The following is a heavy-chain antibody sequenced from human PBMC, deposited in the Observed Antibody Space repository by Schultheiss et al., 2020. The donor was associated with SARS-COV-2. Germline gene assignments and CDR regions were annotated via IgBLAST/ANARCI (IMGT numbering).Heavy chain of an antibody. CDR3: ARNHGDYPYFDY. V-gene: IGHV4-61*01. D-gene: IGHD4-17*01. J-gene: IGHJ4*02. CDR1: GGSVSSGSYY. Sequence: SETLSLTCTVSGGSVSSGSYYWSWIRQPPGKGLEWIGSIYYSGSTNYNPSLKSRVTISVDTSRNKFSLKLSSVTAADTAVYYCARNHGDYPYFDYWGQGTLVTVSS. CDR2: IYYSGST.